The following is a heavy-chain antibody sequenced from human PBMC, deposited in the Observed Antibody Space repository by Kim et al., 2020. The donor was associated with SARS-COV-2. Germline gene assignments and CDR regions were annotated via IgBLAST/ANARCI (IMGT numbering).Heavy chain of an antibody. V-gene: IGHV3-30-3*01. Sequence: GGSLRLSCAASGFTFSSYAMHWVRQAPGKGLEWVAVISYDGSNKYYADSVKGRFTISRDNSKNTLYLQMNSLRAEDTAVYYCARDTRHYDFWSGRSTRYGMDVWGQGTTVTVSS. J-gene: IGHJ6*02. D-gene: IGHD3-3*01. CDR3: ARDTRHYDFWSGRSTRYGMDV. CDR1: GFTFSSYA. CDR2: ISYDGSNK.